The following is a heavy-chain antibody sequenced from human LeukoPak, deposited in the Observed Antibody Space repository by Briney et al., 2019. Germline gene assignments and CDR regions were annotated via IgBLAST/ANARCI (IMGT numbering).Heavy chain of an antibody. J-gene: IGHJ5*02. V-gene: IGHV3-73*01. CDR3: TRDSGTYNWFDP. CDR1: GFTFSGSA. D-gene: IGHD1-26*01. CDR2: IDKKDKGYATAT. Sequence: GGSLRLSCAASGFTFSGSAIHWVRQSSGKGLEWVGQIDKKDKGYATATAYAASVKSRFTISRDDSINTAYLQMKSLKTEDTALYYCTRDSGTYNWFDPWGQGTLVTVSS.